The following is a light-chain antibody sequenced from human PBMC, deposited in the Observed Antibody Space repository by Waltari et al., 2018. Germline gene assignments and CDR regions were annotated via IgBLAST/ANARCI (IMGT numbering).Light chain of an antibody. CDR2: AAT. J-gene: IGKJ1*01. V-gene: IGKV1-39*01. CDR3: QQSYSTPRT. Sequence: DIQMTQSPSSLSASVGDRVTITCRASQRISSYLNWYQQKPGKAPKLLIYAATSLQSGVPSRFTGGGSGTDFTLTISSLQPEDFATYYCQQSYSTPRTVGQGTKVDIK. CDR1: QRISSY.